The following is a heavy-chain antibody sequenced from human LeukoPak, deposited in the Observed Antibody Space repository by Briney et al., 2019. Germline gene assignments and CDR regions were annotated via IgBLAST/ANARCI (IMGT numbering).Heavy chain of an antibody. CDR1: GFTFSSYV. Sequence: GGSLRLSCAASGFTFSSYVMNWVRQAPGKGLGWVSSISGTGGTTYYADSVKGRFTISRDNAKNSLYLQMNSLRAEDTAVYYCAELGITMIGGVWGKGTTVTISS. CDR3: AELGITMIGGV. CDR2: ISGTGGTT. J-gene: IGHJ6*04. D-gene: IGHD3-10*02. V-gene: IGHV3-23*01.